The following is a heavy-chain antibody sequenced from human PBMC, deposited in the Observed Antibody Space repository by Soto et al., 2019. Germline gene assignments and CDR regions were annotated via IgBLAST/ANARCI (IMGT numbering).Heavy chain of an antibody. CDR1: GFTFNSHW. D-gene: IGHD5-12*01. Sequence: EVQLVESGGGLVQPGGSLRLSCAAAGFTFNSHWMHWVRQAPGKGLVWVSRINGDGSSTFYADSVKGRFTASRDNAKNKLYLQMNSLRAEDTAVYYCARGIQWRYGMDVWGQGTTVTVSS. CDR2: INGDGSST. J-gene: IGHJ6*02. V-gene: IGHV3-74*01. CDR3: ARGIQWRYGMDV.